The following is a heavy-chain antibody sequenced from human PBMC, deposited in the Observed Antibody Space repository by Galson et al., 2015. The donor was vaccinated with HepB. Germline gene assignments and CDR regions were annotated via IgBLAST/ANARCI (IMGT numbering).Heavy chain of an antibody. J-gene: IGHJ4*01. CDR3: AKDRGGYATSWYETTFDY. V-gene: IGHV3-30*18. Sequence: SLRLSCAASGFTFSTYGMHWVRQAPGKGLEWVALISYDGDKKYRADSVRGRFTVSRDNSKNTLYLQMNSLRAEDTAVYYCAKDRGGYATSWYETTFDYWGHGTLVTVSS. D-gene: IGHD6-13*01. CDR2: ISYDGDKK. CDR1: GFTFSTYG.